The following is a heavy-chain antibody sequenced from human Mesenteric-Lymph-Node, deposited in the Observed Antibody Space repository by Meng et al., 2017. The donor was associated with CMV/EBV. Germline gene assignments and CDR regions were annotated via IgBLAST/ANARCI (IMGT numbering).Heavy chain of an antibody. CDR2: IKSKTDGGTK. J-gene: IGHJ4*02. CDR1: GFTFSNAW. Sequence: SGFTFSNAWMRWVRQAPGKGLEWVGRIKSKTDGGTKDYAAPVKGRFTISREDSKNTLYLQMNSLKSEDSAVYYCTTSGLFSGYGIDYWGQGTLVTVSS. D-gene: IGHD5-12*01. V-gene: IGHV3-15*01. CDR3: TTSGLFSGYGIDY.